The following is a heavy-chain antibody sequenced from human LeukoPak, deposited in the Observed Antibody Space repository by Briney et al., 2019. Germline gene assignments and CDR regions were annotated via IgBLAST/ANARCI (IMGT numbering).Heavy chain of an antibody. CDR3: STRIVVVPAAMSGAFDYFDY. V-gene: IGHV3-11*04. CDR2: ISSSGSTI. CDR1: GFTFSDYY. Sequence: PGGSLRLSCAASGFTFSDYYMSWIRQAPGKGLEWVSYISSSGSTIYYADSVKGRFTISRDNAKNSLYLQMNSLRAEDTAVYYSSTRIVVVPAAMSGAFDYFDYWGQGTLVTVSS. D-gene: IGHD2-2*01. J-gene: IGHJ4*02.